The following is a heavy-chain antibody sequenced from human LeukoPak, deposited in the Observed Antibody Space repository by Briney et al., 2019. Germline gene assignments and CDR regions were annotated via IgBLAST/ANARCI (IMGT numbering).Heavy chain of an antibody. J-gene: IGHJ6*03. CDR1: GFTFSSHS. CDR3: ARGITIFGVVTNYYMDV. V-gene: IGHV3-21*01. D-gene: IGHD3-3*01. Sequence: GGSLRLSCAASGFTFSSHSMNWVRQAPGKGLEWVSSISSSSSYIYYADSVKGRFTISRDNAKNSLYLQMNSLRAEDTAVYYCARGITIFGVVTNYYMDVWGKGTTVTVSS. CDR2: ISSSSSYI.